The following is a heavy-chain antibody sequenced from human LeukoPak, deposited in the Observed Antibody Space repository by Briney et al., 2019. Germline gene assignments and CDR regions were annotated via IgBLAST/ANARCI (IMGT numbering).Heavy chain of an antibody. CDR1: GDSISSYSYY. Sequence: SETLSLTCTVSGDSISSYSYYWGWIRQPPGKGLEWIGSIYYSGTTYYNPSLKSRVTISVDTSKNQFSLKLSSVTAADTAVYYCARDIHYYDSSGYQNWFDPWGQGTLVTVSS. J-gene: IGHJ5*02. D-gene: IGHD3-22*01. V-gene: IGHV4-39*07. CDR2: IYYSGTT. CDR3: ARDIHYYDSSGYQNWFDP.